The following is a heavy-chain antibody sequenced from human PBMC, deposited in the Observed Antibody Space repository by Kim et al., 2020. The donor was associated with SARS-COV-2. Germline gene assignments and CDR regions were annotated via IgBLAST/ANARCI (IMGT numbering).Heavy chain of an antibody. V-gene: IGHV4-59*08. CDR2: IYYSGST. D-gene: IGHD1-26*01. J-gene: IGHJ5*02. CDR3: ARQRRWADWFDP. Sequence: SETLSLTCTVSGGSISSYYWSWIRQPPGKGLEWIGYIYYSGSTNYNPSLKSRVTISVDTSKNQFSLKLSSVTAADTAVYYCARQRRWADWFDPWGQGTLVTVSS. CDR1: GGSISSYY.